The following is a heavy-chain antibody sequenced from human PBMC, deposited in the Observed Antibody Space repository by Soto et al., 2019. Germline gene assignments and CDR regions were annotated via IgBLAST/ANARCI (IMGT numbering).Heavy chain of an antibody. CDR3: ARHIYCGRDCYHDAFDI. D-gene: IGHD2-21*02. J-gene: IGHJ3*02. CDR2: IYPGDSDT. Sequence: GESLKISCKGSGYSFTSYWIGWVRQMPGKGLEWMGIIYPGDSDTRYSPSFQGQVTISADKSISTAYLQWSSLKASDTAMYYCARHIYCGRDCYHDAFDIWGQGTMVTASS. CDR1: GYSFTSYW. V-gene: IGHV5-51*01.